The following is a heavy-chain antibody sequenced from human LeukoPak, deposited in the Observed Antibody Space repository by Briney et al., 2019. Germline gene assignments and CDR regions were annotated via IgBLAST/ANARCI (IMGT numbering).Heavy chain of an antibody. D-gene: IGHD1-26*01. CDR2: IWYDGSNK. J-gene: IGHJ4*02. Sequence: PGGSLRLSCAVSGFTFSSYGMHWVRQAPGKGLEWVAVIWYDGSNKYYADSVKGRFTISRDNSKNTLYLQMNSLRAEDTATYYCARALGSPLDYWGQGTLVTVSS. CDR3: ARALGSPLDY. V-gene: IGHV3-33*01. CDR1: GFTFSSYG.